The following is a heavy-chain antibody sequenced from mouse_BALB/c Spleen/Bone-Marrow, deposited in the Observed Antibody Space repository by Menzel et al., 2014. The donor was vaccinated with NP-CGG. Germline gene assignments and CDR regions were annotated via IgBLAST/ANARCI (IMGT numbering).Heavy chain of an antibody. Sequence: DVQLVESGGGLVQPGGFLRLSCATSGFTITDHYMSWVRQPPGKALEWLGFIRNKANGYTTEYSASVKGRFTISRDNSQSIVYLQMNTLRAEDSATYYCARDYLYYFDYWGQGTTLTVSS. CDR3: ARDYLYYFDY. CDR2: IRNKANGYTT. V-gene: IGHV7-3*02. CDR1: GFTITDHY. D-gene: IGHD2-1*01. J-gene: IGHJ2*01.